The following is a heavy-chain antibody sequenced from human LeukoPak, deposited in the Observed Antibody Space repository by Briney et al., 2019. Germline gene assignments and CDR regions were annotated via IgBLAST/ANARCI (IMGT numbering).Heavy chain of an antibody. CDR2: ISGRSTYI. CDR1: GFTFSSYT. Sequence: GGSLRLSRSASGFTFSSYTMSWVRQAPGKGLEWVSSISGRSTYIFYADSVKGRFTISRDNAKNSLSLQTNSLRAEDTAVYYCARGLGTTVTNEYYYDSSGYYDGGLDYWGQGTLVTVSS. D-gene: IGHD3-22*01. CDR3: ARGLGTTVTNEYYYDSSGYYDGGLDY. V-gene: IGHV3-21*01. J-gene: IGHJ4*02.